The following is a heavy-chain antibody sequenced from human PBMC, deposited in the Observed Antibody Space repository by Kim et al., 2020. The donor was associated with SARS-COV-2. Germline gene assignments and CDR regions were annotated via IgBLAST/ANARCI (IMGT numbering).Heavy chain of an antibody. CDR3: AKAINSEYCTYGRCYGPFDY. D-gene: IGHD2-8*01. J-gene: IGHJ4*02. Sequence: GGSLRLSCAVSGLDFSRFAMSWVRQAPGQGPEWVSTISFDGDKTYYADSVKGRFSISRDNSKNTFYLQMNSLRAEDTAIFFCAKAINSEYCTYGRCYGPFDYWGQETPVTVSS. V-gene: IGHV3-23*01. CDR1: GLDFSRFA. CDR2: ISFDGDKT.